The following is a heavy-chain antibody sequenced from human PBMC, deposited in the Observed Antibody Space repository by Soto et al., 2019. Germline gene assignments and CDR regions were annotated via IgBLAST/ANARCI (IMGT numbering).Heavy chain of an antibody. J-gene: IGHJ4*02. Sequence: QVQLQESGPGLVKPSQTLSLTCTVSGGSISSGGYYWSWVRQHPGKGLEWIGYIYYSGSTYYKPSLETNYNTSIKSRLTIAVDTSKNQFSLKLSSVTAADTAVYYCARFATTTVTNLFDYWGQGTLVTVSS. D-gene: IGHD4-17*01. V-gene: IGHV4-31*03. CDR2: IYYSGST. CDR1: GGSISSGGYY. CDR3: ARFATTTVTNLFDY.